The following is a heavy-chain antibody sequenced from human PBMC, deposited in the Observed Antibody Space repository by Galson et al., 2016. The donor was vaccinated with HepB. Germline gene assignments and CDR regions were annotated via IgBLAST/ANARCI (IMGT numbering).Heavy chain of an antibody. V-gene: IGHV3-23*01. CDR1: GLTFLKW. J-gene: IGHJ1*01. CDR3: MSRRRDALAGYGSRFQH. CDR2: ISGSGDIT. D-gene: IGHD3-9*01. Sequence: SLRLSCAASGLTFLKWMNWIRLAPGKGLEWISGISGSGDITYDADSVKGRFTISRDNSKNMLYLQLSSLRVEDTALYYCMSRRRDALAGYGSRFQHWGQGTLVTVSS.